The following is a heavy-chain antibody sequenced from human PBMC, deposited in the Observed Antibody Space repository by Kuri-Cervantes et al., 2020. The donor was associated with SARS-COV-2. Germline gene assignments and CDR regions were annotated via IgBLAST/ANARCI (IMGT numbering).Heavy chain of an antibody. CDR3: ARIQATTVIADY. Sequence: SGPTLVKPTQTLTLTCTFSGFSLSTSGMCVSWIHQPPGKALEWLARIDWDDDKYYSTSLKTRLTSSKDTSKNQVVLKMTNMDPLDTATYYCARIQATTVIADYWGQGTLVTVSS. D-gene: IGHD4-11*01. CDR1: GFSLSTSGMC. CDR2: IDWDDDK. V-gene: IGHV2-70*11. J-gene: IGHJ4*02.